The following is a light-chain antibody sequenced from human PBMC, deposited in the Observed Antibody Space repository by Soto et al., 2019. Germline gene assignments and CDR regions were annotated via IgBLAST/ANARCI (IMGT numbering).Light chain of an antibody. CDR1: SSNIGSNT. Sequence: QAVVTQPPSASGTPGQRVTISCSGSSSNIGSNTVNWYQQLPGTAPKLLIYSNNQRPSGVPDRFSGSKSGTSASLAISGLQSEDEADYYCAAWDDSLISVVFGGGTKVTVL. CDR2: SNN. J-gene: IGLJ2*01. V-gene: IGLV1-44*01. CDR3: AAWDDSLISVV.